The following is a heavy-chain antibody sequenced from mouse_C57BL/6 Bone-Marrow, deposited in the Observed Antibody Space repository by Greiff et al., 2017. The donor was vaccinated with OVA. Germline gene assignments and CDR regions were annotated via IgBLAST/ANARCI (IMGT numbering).Heavy chain of an antibody. CDR3: TRGYSNYYAMDY. J-gene: IGHJ4*01. CDR2: IDPDTGGT. V-gene: IGHV1-15*01. CDR1: GYTFTDYE. Sequence: QVQLQQSGAELVRPGASVTLSCKASGYTFTDYEMHWVKQTPVHGLEWIGAIDPDTGGTAYNQKFKGKATLTVDKSSSTAYMGLRSLTSEDSAVYYCTRGYSNYYAMDYWGQGTSVTVSS. D-gene: IGHD2-5*01.